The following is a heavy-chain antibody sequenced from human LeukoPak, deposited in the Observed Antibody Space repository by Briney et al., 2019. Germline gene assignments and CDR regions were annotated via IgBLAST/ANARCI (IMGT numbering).Heavy chain of an antibody. J-gene: IGHJ4*02. Sequence: RSGGSLRLSCATSGFTFSSYSMNWVRQAPGKGLEWVSAISGSGGSTYYADFVKGRFTISRDNSKNTLYLQMNSLRAEDTAVYYCAKGEPGYSSGWYLGYWGQGTLVTVSS. CDR2: ISGSGGST. V-gene: IGHV3-23*01. CDR3: AKGEPGYSSGWYLGY. D-gene: IGHD6-19*01. CDR1: GFTFSSYS.